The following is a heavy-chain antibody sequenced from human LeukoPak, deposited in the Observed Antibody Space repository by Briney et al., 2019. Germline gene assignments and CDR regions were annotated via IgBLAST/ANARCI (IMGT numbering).Heavy chain of an antibody. CDR1: GYSFTSYW. V-gene: IGHV5-51*01. J-gene: IGHJ6*03. CDR3: ARLTGLRDGYKYEWRYYYYMDV. CDR2: IYPGDSET. D-gene: IGHD5-24*01. Sequence: GESLNISCTVSGYSFTSYWIGWVRHTPLKGLEWMGIIYPGDSETRYSTSFQCQVTISAEKSITTAYLQCSSLNASDTGMYYCARLTGLRDGYKYEWRYYYYMDVWGKGTTVTVSS.